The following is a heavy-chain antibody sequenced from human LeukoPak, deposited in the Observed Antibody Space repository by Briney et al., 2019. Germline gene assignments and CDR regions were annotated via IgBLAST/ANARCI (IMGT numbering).Heavy chain of an antibody. D-gene: IGHD3-10*01. V-gene: IGHV3-23*01. CDR2: ISGSGGST. Sequence: PGGSLRLSCAASGFTFSSYGMSWVRQAPGKGLEWVSTISGSGGSTYYADSVKGRFTISRDNSKNTLYLQMNSLRAEDTAVYYCAKDPYYYGSGIRGASDYWGQGTLVTVSS. CDR1: GFTFSSYG. J-gene: IGHJ4*02. CDR3: AKDPYYYGSGIRGASDY.